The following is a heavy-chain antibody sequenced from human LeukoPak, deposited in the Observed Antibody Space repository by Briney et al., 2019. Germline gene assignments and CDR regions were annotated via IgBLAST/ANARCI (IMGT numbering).Heavy chain of an antibody. V-gene: IGHV4-59*01. D-gene: IGHD3-10*01. CDR1: GGSISSYY. CDR3: ARKIIWFGELSTYFDY. J-gene: IGHJ4*02. CDR2: IYYSGST. Sequence: PSETLSLTCTVSGGSISSYYWSWIRQPPGKGLEWVGYIYYSGSTNYNPSLKSRVTISVDTSKNQFSLKLSSVTAADTAVYYCARKIIWFGELSTYFDYWGQGTLVTVSS.